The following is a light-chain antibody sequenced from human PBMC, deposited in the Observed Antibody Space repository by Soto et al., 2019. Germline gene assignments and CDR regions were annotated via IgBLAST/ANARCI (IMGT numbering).Light chain of an antibody. CDR2: GAS. CDR1: QSVSSSY. V-gene: IGKV3-20*01. Sequence: EILLTQSPVTLSLSPGERATLSCIASQSVSSSYLAWYQQKPGQAPRLLIYGASSRATGIPDRFSGSGSGTDFTLTISRLEPEDFAVYYCQQYGSSPSITFGQGTRLEIK. J-gene: IGKJ5*01. CDR3: QQYGSSPSIT.